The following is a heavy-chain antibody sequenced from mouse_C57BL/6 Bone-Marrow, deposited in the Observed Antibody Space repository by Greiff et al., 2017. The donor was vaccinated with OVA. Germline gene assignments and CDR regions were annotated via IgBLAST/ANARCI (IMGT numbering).Heavy chain of an antibody. Sequence: EVKLVESEGGLVQPGSSMKLSCTASGFTFSDYYMAWVRQVPEKGLEWVANINYDGSSTYYLDSLKSRFIISRDNAKNILYLQMSSLKSEDTATYYCARWLPDAMDYWGQGTSVTVSS. D-gene: IGHD2-2*01. J-gene: IGHJ4*01. V-gene: IGHV5-16*01. CDR3: ARWLPDAMDY. CDR2: INYDGSST. CDR1: GFTFSDYY.